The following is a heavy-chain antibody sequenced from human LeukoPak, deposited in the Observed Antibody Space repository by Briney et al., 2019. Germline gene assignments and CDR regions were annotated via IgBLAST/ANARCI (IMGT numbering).Heavy chain of an antibody. CDR3: ARANSGWYYFDY. D-gene: IGHD6-19*01. CDR1: GGSISSGDYY. Sequence: KPSQTLSLTCTVSGGSISSGDYYWSWIRQPPGKGLGWIGYIYYSGSTYYNPSLKSRVSISVDTSKNQFSLKLTSVTAADTAVYYCARANSGWYYFDYWGQGTLVTVSS. V-gene: IGHV4-30-4*08. CDR2: IYYSGST. J-gene: IGHJ4*02.